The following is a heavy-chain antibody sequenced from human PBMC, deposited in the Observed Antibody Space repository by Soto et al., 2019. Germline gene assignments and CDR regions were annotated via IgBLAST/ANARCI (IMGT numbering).Heavy chain of an antibody. Sequence: LSLSCAASQFSFSSYWMHWVRQVPGKGPAWVSRINHDGSKTEYADSVKGRFTISRDNTNNTLYLQMNSLRVEDTAMYYCVREPWGFSGTWYDYWGQGTLVTVS. CDR2: INHDGSKT. J-gene: IGHJ4*02. D-gene: IGHD6-13*01. CDR3: VREPWGFSGTWYDY. CDR1: QFSFSSYW. V-gene: IGHV3-74*01.